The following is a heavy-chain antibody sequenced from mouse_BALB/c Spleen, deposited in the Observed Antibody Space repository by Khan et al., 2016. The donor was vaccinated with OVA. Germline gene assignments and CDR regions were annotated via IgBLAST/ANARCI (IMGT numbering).Heavy chain of an antibody. CDR1: GYTFTSYG. CDR3: SRTRYFSYAMDY. J-gene: IGHJ4*01. D-gene: IGHD1-1*01. V-gene: IGHV9-1*02. CDR2: INTYTGEP. Sequence: QIQLVQSGPELKKPGETVKISCKASGYTFTSYGMNWVKQSPGKALRWMGWINTYTGEPTYTDDFKGRFAFSLETSASTAYLQINNLKNEDEATYYWSRTRYFSYAMDYWGQGTSVTVSS.